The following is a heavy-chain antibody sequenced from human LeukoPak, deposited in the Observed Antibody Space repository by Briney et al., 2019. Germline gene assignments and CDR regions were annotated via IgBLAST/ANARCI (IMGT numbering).Heavy chain of an antibody. J-gene: IGHJ4*02. V-gene: IGHV3-30*04. CDR3: ARRAGGYSHPYDY. CDR1: GFTFSNYA. D-gene: IGHD4-23*01. CDR2: ISYDGSNK. Sequence: GGSLRLSCAASGFTFSNYAIHWVRQAPGKGLEWVAVISYDGSNKYYADSVKGRFTLSRDNSKNTLYLQMNSLRPDDTAVYYCARRAGGYSHPYDYWGQGILVTVSS.